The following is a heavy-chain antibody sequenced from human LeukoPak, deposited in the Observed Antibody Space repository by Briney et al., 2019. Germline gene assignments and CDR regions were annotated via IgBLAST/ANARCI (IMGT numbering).Heavy chain of an antibody. J-gene: IGHJ4*02. CDR3: ARDLSGYSYGYVY. CDR2: INPNIGGT. D-gene: IGHD5-18*01. V-gene: IGHV1-2*06. Sequence: GASVKVSSKASGYTFTGYYMHWVREAPGQGGEWMGRINPNIGGTNYAQKFQGTVTMTRDTSISTAYMELSRLRSDDTAVYYCARDLSGYSYGYVYWGQGTLVTVSS. CDR1: GYTFTGYY.